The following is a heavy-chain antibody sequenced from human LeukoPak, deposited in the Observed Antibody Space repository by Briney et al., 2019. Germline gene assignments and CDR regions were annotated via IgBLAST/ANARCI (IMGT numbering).Heavy chain of an antibody. D-gene: IGHD3-10*01. J-gene: IGHJ4*02. CDR3: ARNYYGSGNYVYFDY. V-gene: IGHV1-2*02. CDR2: INPNSGGT. CDR1: GYTFTGYH. Sequence: ASVKVSCKASGYTFTGYHIHWVRQAPGQGLEWMGWINPNSGGTNYAQKFQGRVTMTRDTSISTAYMDLSRLGSDDTAVYYCARNYYGSGNYVYFDYWGQGTLVTVSS.